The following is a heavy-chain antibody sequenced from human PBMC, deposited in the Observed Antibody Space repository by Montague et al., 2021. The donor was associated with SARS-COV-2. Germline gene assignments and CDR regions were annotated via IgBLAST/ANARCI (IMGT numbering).Heavy chain of an antibody. CDR1: GGSISSGSY. CDR3: ARVISAVAGANFYFDY. D-gene: IGHD4/OR15-4a*01. J-gene: IGHJ4*02. Sequence: SETLSLTCTVSGGSISSGSYGGWIRQPPGKGLEWIGTSDHSGITXYSPSLKSRVTIPLDTSKNQFSLNLDSVTASDTAMYYCARVISAVAGANFYFDYWGQGTLVTVSS. V-gene: IGHV4-38-2*02. CDR2: SDHSGIT.